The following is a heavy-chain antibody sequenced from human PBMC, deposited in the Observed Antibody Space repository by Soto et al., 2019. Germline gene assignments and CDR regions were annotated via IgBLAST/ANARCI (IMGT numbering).Heavy chain of an antibody. V-gene: IGHV3-9*01. CDR3: ANYYSEGGPTSIAGAGTVAFDI. CDR1: GFTFGDYA. J-gene: IGHJ3*02. CDR2: IRWNSGSI. Sequence: EVQLVESGGGLVQPGRSLRLSCAASGFTFGDYAMHWVRQAPGKGLEWVAGIRWNSGSIGYADSVKGRFNICRDNAKNALYQQMNRLRDEETAVYYCANYYSEGGPTSIAGAGTVAFDIWGQGTLVTVSS. D-gene: IGHD6-19*01.